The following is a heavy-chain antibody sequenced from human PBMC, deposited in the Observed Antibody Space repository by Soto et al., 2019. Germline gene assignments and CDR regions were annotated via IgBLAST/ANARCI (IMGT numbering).Heavy chain of an antibody. D-gene: IGHD6-6*01. V-gene: IGHV3-15*01. CDR3: TTDQEGRVWAARPSYYYYGMDV. J-gene: IGHJ6*02. Sequence: EVQLLESGGGLVQPGGSLRLSCAASGFTFSSYAMSWVRQAPGKGLEWVGRIKSKTDGGTTDYAAPVKGRFTISRDDSKNTLYLQMNSLKTEDTAVYYCTTDQEGRVWAARPSYYYYGMDVWGQGTTVTVSS. CDR2: IKSKTDGGTT. CDR1: GFTFSSYA.